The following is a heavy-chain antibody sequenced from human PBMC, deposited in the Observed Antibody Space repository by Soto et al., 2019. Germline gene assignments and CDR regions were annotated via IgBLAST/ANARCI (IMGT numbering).Heavy chain of an antibody. V-gene: IGHV1-18*01. J-gene: IGHJ4*02. CDR3: ARVGSPWIQLGSVEAYFDY. CDR1: GYTFTSYG. Sequence: QVQLVQSGAEVKKPGASVKVSCKASGYTFTSYGISWVRQAPGQGLEWMGWISAYNGNTNYAQKLQGRVTMTTDTSTSTADMELRSLRSDDTAVYYCARVGSPWIQLGSVEAYFDYWGQGTLVTVSS. D-gene: IGHD5-18*01. CDR2: ISAYNGNT.